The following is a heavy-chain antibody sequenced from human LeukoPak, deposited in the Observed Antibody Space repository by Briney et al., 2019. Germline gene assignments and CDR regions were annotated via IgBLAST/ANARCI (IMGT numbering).Heavy chain of an antibody. V-gene: IGHV3-30*18. Sequence: GGSLRLSCTASGFFFSVYAIHWVRQAPGKGLEWLAGISFDETDKYYRDSVTGRFTISRDNSKNTVFLQMDSLRPEDTAVYYCVKHRSGWQKIYYFDYWGQGTLVTVSS. CDR1: GFFFSVYA. CDR2: ISFDETDK. J-gene: IGHJ4*02. CDR3: VKHRSGWQKIYYFDY. D-gene: IGHD6-19*01.